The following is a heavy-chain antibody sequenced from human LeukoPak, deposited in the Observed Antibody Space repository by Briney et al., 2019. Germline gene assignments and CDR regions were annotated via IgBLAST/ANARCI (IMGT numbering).Heavy chain of an antibody. CDR1: GYSISSGYY. Sequence: PSETLSLTCTVSGYSISSGYYWGWIRQPPGKGLEWIGSIYHSGSTYYNPSLKSRVTISVDTSKNQFSLKLSSVTAADTAVYYCARDLAVADSNWFDPWGQGTLVTVSS. D-gene: IGHD6-19*01. CDR3: ARDLAVADSNWFDP. V-gene: IGHV4-38-2*02. J-gene: IGHJ5*02. CDR2: IYHSGST.